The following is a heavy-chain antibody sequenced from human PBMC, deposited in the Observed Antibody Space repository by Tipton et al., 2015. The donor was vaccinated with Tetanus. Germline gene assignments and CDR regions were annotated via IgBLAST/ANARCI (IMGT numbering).Heavy chain of an antibody. Sequence: TLSLTCTVSGDSVSGYYWSWIRQPPGKGLEWIGYVYHTGSTNHNPSLKSRVTISMDRSKNQISLQPTSVTAADTAVYFCAGVTAQRTELYFDHWGQGTLVTVSS. D-gene: IGHD6-13*01. CDR2: VYHTGST. J-gene: IGHJ4*02. CDR1: GDSVSGYY. CDR3: AGVTAQRTELYFDH. V-gene: IGHV4-59*02.